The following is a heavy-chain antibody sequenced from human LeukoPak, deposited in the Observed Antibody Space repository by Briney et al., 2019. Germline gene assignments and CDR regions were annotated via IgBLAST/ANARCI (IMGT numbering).Heavy chain of an antibody. CDR3: ARARCSNTSCYHFDY. J-gene: IGHJ4*02. CDR2: INHSGST. D-gene: IGHD2-2*01. Sequence: SETLSLTCAVYGGSFSGYYWSWIRQPPGKGLEWIGEINHSGSTNYNPSLKSRVTISVDTSKNQFSLKLSSVTAADTAVYYCARARCSNTSCYHFDYWGQGTLVTVSS. CDR1: GGSFSGYY. V-gene: IGHV4-34*01.